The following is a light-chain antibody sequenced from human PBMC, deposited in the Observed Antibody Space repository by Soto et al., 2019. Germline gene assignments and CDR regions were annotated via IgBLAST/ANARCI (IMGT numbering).Light chain of an antibody. Sequence: DIQMTQSPSTLSASVGDRVTITCRASQSISSWLAWYQQKPGTAPKLLIYKASTLQSGVPSRFSGSGSWTEFTLTIGSLHPDDSATYYCQQYNDNWTFGQGTKV. CDR3: QQYNDNWT. CDR1: QSISSW. CDR2: KAS. V-gene: IGKV1-5*03. J-gene: IGKJ1*01.